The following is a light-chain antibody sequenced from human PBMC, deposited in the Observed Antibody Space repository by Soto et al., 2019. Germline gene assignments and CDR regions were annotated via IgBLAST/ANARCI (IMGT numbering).Light chain of an antibody. V-gene: IGKV3-15*01. CDR2: GAS. CDR1: QSASTN. J-gene: IGKJ5*01. Sequence: EIVLTQSPVTLSVSPGERATLFCRASQSASTNLAWYQHKPGQAPRLLIYGASTRATAIPARFSGSGSGTEFTLTINSLESEDFAVYYCQHYNIWPRIAFGQGTRLEIK. CDR3: QHYNIWPRIA.